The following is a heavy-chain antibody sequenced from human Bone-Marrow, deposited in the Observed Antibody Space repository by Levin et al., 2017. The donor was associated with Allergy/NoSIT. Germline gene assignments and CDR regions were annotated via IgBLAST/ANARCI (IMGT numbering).Heavy chain of an antibody. CDR1: GFIFSTYN. D-gene: IGHD5-18*01. CDR2: ISYDGRNK. V-gene: IGHV3-30*04. CDR3: ARDLSGYSYGYPWFFDL. J-gene: IGHJ2*01. Sequence: AGGSLRLSCAASGFIFSTYNVHWVRQAPGKGLEWVAVISYDGRNKYYADSVKGRFTISRDNSKNTVYLQKNGLRAEDTAVYYCARDLSGYSYGYPWFFDLWGRGTLVIVSS.